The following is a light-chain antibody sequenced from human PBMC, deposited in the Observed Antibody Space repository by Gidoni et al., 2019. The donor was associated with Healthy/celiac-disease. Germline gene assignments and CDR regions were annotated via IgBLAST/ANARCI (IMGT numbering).Light chain of an antibody. CDR2: QDS. CDR3: QAWDSSIGV. J-gene: IGLJ1*01. V-gene: IGLV3-1*01. Sequence: SYELTQPPSVSVSPGQTASLTCSGDKLGDKYACWYQQKPGQSPVLVIYQDSKRPSGIPERFSGSNSGNTATLTISGTQAMDEADYYCQAWDSSIGVFGTGTKVTVL. CDR1: KLGDKY.